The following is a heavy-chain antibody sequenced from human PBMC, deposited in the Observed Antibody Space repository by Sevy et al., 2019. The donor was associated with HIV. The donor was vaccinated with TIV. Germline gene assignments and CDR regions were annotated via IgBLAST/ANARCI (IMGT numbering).Heavy chain of an antibody. J-gene: IGHJ3*02. CDR1: GFTFSDYY. Sequence: GGSLRLSCAASGFTFSDYYMSWIRQAPGKGLEWVSYISSSSSYTNYADSVKGRFTISRDNAKNSLYLQMNSLRVEDTAVYYCAREGETSGHAGAFDIWGQGTMVTVSS. CDR2: ISSSSSYT. CDR3: AREGETSGHAGAFDI. V-gene: IGHV3-11*05. D-gene: IGHD1-26*01.